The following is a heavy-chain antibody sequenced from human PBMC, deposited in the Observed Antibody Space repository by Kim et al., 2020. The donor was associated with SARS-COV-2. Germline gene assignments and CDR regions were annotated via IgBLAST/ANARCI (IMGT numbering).Heavy chain of an antibody. CDR2: ISAYNGNT. J-gene: IGHJ3*02. Sequence: ASVKVSCKASGYTFTSYGISWVRQAPGQGLEWMGWISAYNGNTNYAQKLQGRVTMTTDTSTSTAYMELRSLRSDDTAVYYCARDHCSSTSCYSDIWGQGTMVTVSS. D-gene: IGHD2-2*01. V-gene: IGHV1-18*01. CDR1: GYTFTSYG. CDR3: ARDHCSSTSCYSDI.